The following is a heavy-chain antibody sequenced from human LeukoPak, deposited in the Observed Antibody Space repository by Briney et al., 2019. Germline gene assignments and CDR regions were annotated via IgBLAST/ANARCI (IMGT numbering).Heavy chain of an antibody. CDR1: GGSISSGGYS. CDR2: IDHSGST. D-gene: IGHD1-26*01. CDR3: ASSGSYGGAFDY. J-gene: IGHJ4*02. V-gene: IGHV4-30-2*01. Sequence: PSQTLSLTCAVSGGSISSGGYSWSWIRQPPGKGLEWIWYIDHSGSTYYSPSLKSRVTISVDRSKNQFSLKLSSVTAADTAVYYCASSGSYGGAFDYWGQGTLVTVSS.